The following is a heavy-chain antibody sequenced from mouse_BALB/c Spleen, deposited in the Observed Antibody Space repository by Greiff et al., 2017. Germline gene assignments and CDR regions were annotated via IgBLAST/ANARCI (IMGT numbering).Heavy chain of an antibody. V-gene: IGHV1-9*01. CDR3: ARREGYDDYVDY. Sequence: VQLQQSGAELMKPGASVKISCMASGYTFSSYWIEWVKQRPGHGLEWIGEILPGSGSTNYNEKFKGKATFTADTSSNTAYMQLSSLTYEDTDVYDSARREGYDDYVDYWGQGTSVTVSS. D-gene: IGHD2-3*01. CDR2: ILPGSGST. J-gene: IGHJ4*01. CDR1: GYTFSSYW.